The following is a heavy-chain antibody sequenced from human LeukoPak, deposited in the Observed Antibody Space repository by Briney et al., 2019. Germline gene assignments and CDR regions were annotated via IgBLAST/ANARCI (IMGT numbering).Heavy chain of an antibody. CDR1: GGSISSYY. CDR3: ARESNRVRGVIRYLDY. Sequence: SETLSLTCTVSGGSISSYYWSWIRQPPGKGLEWIGYIYYSGSTNYNPSLKSRVTISVDTSKNQFSLKLSSVTAAGTAVYYCARESNRVRGVIRYLDYWGQGTLVTVSS. CDR2: IYYSGST. J-gene: IGHJ4*02. V-gene: IGHV4-59*12. D-gene: IGHD3-10*01.